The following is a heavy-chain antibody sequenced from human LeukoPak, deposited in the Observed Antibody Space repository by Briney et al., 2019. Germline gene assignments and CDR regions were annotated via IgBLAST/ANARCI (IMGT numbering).Heavy chain of an antibody. J-gene: IGHJ4*02. V-gene: IGHV3-30*18. CDR2: ISYDGSNK. CDR3: VKDMAGTTRGCDY. D-gene: IGHD1-1*01. Sequence: PGRSLRLSCAASGFTFSSYGMHWVRQAPGKGLEWVAVISYDGSNKYYADSVKGRFTISRDNSKNTLYLQMSRLRAEDTAVYYCVKDMAGTTRGCDYWGQGTLVTVSS. CDR1: GFTFSSYG.